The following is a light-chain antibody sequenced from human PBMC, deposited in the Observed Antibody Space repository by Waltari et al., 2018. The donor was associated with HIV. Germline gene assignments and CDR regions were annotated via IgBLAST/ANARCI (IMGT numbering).Light chain of an antibody. J-gene: IGKJ1*01. V-gene: IGKV1-5*01. Sequence: DTQMTQSPSTVSASIGDRVTITCRASQSIRTWLAWYQLKPGKVPKLLSHAASSLESGVSTRFSGCGARTEHSHTMNRLQADDSATYFCEQYKSTAGMFGQGTKVEI. CDR3: EQYKSTAGM. CDR2: AAS. CDR1: QSIRTW.